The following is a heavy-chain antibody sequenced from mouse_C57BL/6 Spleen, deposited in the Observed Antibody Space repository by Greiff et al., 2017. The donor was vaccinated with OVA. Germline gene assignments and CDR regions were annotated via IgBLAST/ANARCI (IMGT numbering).Heavy chain of an antibody. CDR3: TVDGYEGDWFAY. J-gene: IGHJ3*01. Sequence: EVMLVESGGGLVQPGGSMKLSCVASGFTFSNYWMNWVRQSPEKGLEWVAQIRLKSDNYATHYAESVKGRFTISRDDSKSSVYLQMNNLRAEDTGIYYCTVDGYEGDWFAYWGQGTLVTVSA. D-gene: IGHD2-2*01. CDR2: IRLKSDNYAT. V-gene: IGHV6-3*01. CDR1: GFTFSNYW.